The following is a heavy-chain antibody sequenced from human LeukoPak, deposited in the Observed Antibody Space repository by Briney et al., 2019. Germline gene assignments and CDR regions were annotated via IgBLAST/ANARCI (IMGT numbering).Heavy chain of an antibody. CDR2: IYTSGST. J-gene: IGHJ4*02. CDR1: GGSISSYY. V-gene: IGHV4-4*07. Sequence: KASETLSLTCTVSGGSISSYYWSWIRQPAGKGLEWIGRIYTSGSTNYNPSLKSRVTISVDTSKNQFSLKLSSVTAADTAVYYCARGVRGYSYGPRTSSFDYWGQGTLVTVSS. CDR3: ARGVRGYSYGPRTSSFDY. D-gene: IGHD5-18*01.